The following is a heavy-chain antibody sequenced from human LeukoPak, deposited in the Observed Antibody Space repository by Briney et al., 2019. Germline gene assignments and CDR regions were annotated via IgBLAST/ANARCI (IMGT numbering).Heavy chain of an antibody. Sequence: SVNVSCKASGDTFTSYAISWVRQAPGQGLEWMGGIIPIFGTANYAQKFQGRVTITADKSTSTAYMELSSLRSEDTAVYYCARARIAAGPCDIWGQGTMVTVSS. V-gene: IGHV1-69*06. CDR3: ARARIAAGPCDI. CDR1: GDTFTSYA. J-gene: IGHJ3*02. D-gene: IGHD6-13*01. CDR2: IIPIFGTA.